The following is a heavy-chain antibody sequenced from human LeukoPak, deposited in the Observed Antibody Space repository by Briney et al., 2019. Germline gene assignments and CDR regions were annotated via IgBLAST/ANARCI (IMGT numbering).Heavy chain of an antibody. J-gene: IGHJ3*02. CDR2: IKSNADGGAT. D-gene: IGHD4-17*01. V-gene: IGHV3-15*01. CDR3: TTSVRIRYGDYRGAFDI. Sequence: RAGGSLRLSCAASGFTFSNAWMSWVRQAPGKVLEWVGRIKSNADGGATDYAAPVKGRFTISRDDSENTLYLQMNSPKTEDTAVYYCTTSVRIRYGDYRGAFDIWGQGTMVTVSS. CDR1: GFTFSNAW.